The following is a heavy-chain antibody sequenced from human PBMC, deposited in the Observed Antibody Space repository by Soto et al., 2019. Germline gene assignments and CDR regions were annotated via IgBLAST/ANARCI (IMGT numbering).Heavy chain of an antibody. CDR2: IFSNDEK. V-gene: IGHV2-26*01. J-gene: IGHJ5*02. Sequence: SGPTLVNPTETLTLTCTVSGFSLSNARMGVSWIRQPPGKALEWLAHIFSNDEKSYSTSLKSRLTISKDTSKSQVVLTMTNMDPVDTATYYCARITDDFWSGYLYWFDPWGQGTLVTVSS. CDR3: ARITDDFWSGYLYWFDP. D-gene: IGHD3-3*01. CDR1: GFSLSNARMG.